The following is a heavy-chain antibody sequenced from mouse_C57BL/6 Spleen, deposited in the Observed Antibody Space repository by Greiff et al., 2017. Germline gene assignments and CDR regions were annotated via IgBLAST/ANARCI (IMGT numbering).Heavy chain of an antibody. CDR2: IFPGSGST. CDR1: GYTFTGYW. J-gene: IGHJ2*01. CDR3: ARSDYGSREYYYAY. Sequence: VQLKESGAELMKPGASLKLSCKATGYTFTGYWIEWVKQTPGHGLEWIGAIFPGSGSTNYTENFKGRATFSADTSTNTAYMQLSSMTTEDSAIYYCARSDYGSREYYYAYWGQGTTLTVSS. D-gene: IGHD1-1*01. V-gene: IGHV1-9*01.